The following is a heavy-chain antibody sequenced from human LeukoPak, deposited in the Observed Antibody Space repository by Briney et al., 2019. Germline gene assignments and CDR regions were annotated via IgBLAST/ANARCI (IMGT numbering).Heavy chain of an antibody. Sequence: ASVKVSCKASGYTFTSYGISWVRQAPGQGLEWMGWISAYNGNTNYAQKLQGRVTMTTDTSTSTAYMELRSLRSDDTAVYYCARGGYSYGYVDYFDYWGQGTLVTVSS. J-gene: IGHJ4*02. CDR2: ISAYNGNT. D-gene: IGHD5-18*01. CDR3: ARGGYSYGYVDYFDY. V-gene: IGHV1-18*01. CDR1: GYTFTSYG.